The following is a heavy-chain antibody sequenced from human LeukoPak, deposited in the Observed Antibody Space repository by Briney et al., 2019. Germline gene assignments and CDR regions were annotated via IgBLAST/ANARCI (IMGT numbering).Heavy chain of an antibody. CDR3: ARVPHYYGSGSYYNNGNWFDP. V-gene: IGHV4-4*02. D-gene: IGHD3-10*01. CDR1: GGSISSSNW. Sequence: SGTLSLTCAVSGGSISSSNWWSWVRQPPGKGLEWIGEIYHSGSTNYNPSLKSRVTISVDKSKNQFSLKLSSVTAADTAVYYCARVPHYYGSGSYYNNGNWFDPWGQGTLVTVSS. J-gene: IGHJ5*02. CDR2: IYHSGST.